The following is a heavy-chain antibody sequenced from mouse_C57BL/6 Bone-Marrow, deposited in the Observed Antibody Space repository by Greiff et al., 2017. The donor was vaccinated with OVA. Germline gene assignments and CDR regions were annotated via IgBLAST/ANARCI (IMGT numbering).Heavy chain of an antibody. J-gene: IGHJ2*01. CDR2: ISSGGDYI. Sequence: EVQRVESGEGLVKPGGSLKLSCAASGFTFSSYAMSWVRQTPEKRLEWVAYISSGGDYIYYADTVKGRFTISRDNARNTLYLQMSSLKSEDTAMYYCTRAGAYYSNLLNFDYWGQGTTLTVSS. D-gene: IGHD2-5*01. CDR3: TRAGAYYSNLLNFDY. CDR1: GFTFSSYA. V-gene: IGHV5-9-1*02.